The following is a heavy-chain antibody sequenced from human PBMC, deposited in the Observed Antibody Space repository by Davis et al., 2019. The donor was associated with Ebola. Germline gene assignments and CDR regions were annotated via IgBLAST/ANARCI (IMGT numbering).Heavy chain of an antibody. CDR3: AKNIAVAGIHYFDY. J-gene: IGHJ4*02. CDR2: ISRDGSST. D-gene: IGHD6-19*01. CDR1: GFTFSSYW. Sequence: HTGGSLRLSCAASGFTFSSYWMHWVRHAPGKGLVCVSRISRDGSSTSYADSVKGRFTISRDNAKNTLYLQMNSLRAEDTAVYYCAKNIAVAGIHYFDYWGQGTLVTVSS. V-gene: IGHV3-74*01.